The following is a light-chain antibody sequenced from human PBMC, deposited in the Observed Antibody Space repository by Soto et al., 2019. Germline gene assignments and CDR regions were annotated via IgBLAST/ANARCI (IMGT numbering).Light chain of an antibody. CDR1: QSVSNNY. Sequence: EIVLTQSPGTLSLSPGERATLSCRASQSVSNNYLAWYQQKPGQAPSLLIYGASNRATGIPERFSGSGSGTDFTLTISRLEPEDFAVYYCQQYGSSGTFGQGTKVEIK. CDR3: QQYGSSGT. CDR2: GAS. V-gene: IGKV3-20*01. J-gene: IGKJ1*01.